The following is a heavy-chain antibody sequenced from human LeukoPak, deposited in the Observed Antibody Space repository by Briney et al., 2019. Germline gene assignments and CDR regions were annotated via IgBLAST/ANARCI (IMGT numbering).Heavy chain of an antibody. Sequence: GASVKVSCKASGYTFTGYYMHWVRQAPGQGLEWMGWINPNSGGTNYAQKFQGRVTMTRDTSISTAYMELSRLRSDDTAVYYCARDDLRRTDYDFWSGSYYFDYWGQGTLVTVSS. V-gene: IGHV1-2*02. D-gene: IGHD3-3*01. CDR2: INPNSGGT. CDR1: GYTFTGYY. CDR3: ARDDLRRTDYDFWSGSYYFDY. J-gene: IGHJ4*02.